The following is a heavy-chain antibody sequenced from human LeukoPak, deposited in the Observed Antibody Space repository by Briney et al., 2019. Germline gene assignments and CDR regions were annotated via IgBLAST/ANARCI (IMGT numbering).Heavy chain of an antibody. Sequence: GGSLRLSCAASGFTFSSYAMSWVRPAPGKGLEWVSAISSSGGSTYYADSVKGRFTISRDNSKNTLYLQMNSLRAEDTAVYYCAKEGEDGYSYFDYWGQGTLVTVSS. V-gene: IGHV3-23*01. CDR3: AKEGEDGYSYFDY. D-gene: IGHD5-24*01. J-gene: IGHJ4*02. CDR1: GFTFSSYA. CDR2: ISSSGGST.